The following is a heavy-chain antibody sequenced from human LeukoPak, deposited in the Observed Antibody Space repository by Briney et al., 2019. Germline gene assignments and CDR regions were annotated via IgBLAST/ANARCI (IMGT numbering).Heavy chain of an antibody. Sequence: GGSLRLSCTASGFTFGDYAMSWVRQAPGKGQEWVGFIRSKAYGGTTEYAASVKGRFTISRDDSKSIAYLQMNSLKTEDTAVYYCTRAGYYYGSGSPDYWGQGTLVTVSS. D-gene: IGHD3-10*01. J-gene: IGHJ4*02. V-gene: IGHV3-49*04. CDR1: GFTFGDYA. CDR3: TRAGYYYGSGSPDY. CDR2: IRSKAYGGTT.